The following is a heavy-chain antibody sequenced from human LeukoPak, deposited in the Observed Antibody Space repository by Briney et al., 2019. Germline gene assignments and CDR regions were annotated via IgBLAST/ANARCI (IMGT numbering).Heavy chain of an antibody. J-gene: IGHJ4*02. V-gene: IGHV3-11*01. CDR2: ISSSGSTI. CDR3: ARDPYYYGSGSYYDY. Sequence: PGGSLRLSCAASGFTFSDYYMSWIRQAPGKGLEWVSYISSSGSTIYYADSVKGRFTISRDNAKDSLYLQMNSLRAEDTAVYYCARDPYYYGSGSYYDYWGQGTLVTVSS. D-gene: IGHD3-10*01. CDR1: GFTFSDYY.